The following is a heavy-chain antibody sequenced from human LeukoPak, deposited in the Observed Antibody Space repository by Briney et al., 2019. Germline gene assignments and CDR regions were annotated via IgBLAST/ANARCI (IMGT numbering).Heavy chain of an antibody. V-gene: IGHV4-39*07. CDR1: GGSISSSSYY. CDR2: IYYSGST. D-gene: IGHD5-18*01. J-gene: IGHJ4*02. Sequence: PPETLSLTCTVSGGSISSSSYYWGWIRQPPGKGLEWIGSIYYSGSTYYNPSLKSRVTISVDTSKNQFSLKLSSVTAADTAVYYCARADTVAGYWGQGTLVTVSS. CDR3: ARADTVAGY.